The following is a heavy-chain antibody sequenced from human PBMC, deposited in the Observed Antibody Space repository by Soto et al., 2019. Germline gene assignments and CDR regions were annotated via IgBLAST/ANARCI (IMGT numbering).Heavy chain of an antibody. Sequence: PSETLSLTCTVSGGSISSYYWSWIRQPPGKGLEWIGYIYYSGSTNYNPSLKSRVTISVDTSKNQFSLKLGSVTAADTAVYYCARLSGVGGHATIDYWGQGTLVTVSS. D-gene: IGHD2-15*01. V-gene: IGHV4-59*08. J-gene: IGHJ4*02. CDR3: ARLSGVGGHATIDY. CDR1: GGSISSYY. CDR2: IYYSGST.